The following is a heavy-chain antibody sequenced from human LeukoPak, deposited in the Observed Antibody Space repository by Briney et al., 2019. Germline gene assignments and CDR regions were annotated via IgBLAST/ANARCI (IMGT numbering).Heavy chain of an antibody. CDR1: GFTFSSYA. CDR2: ISSSGGST. Sequence: GGSLRLSCAASGFTFSSYAMSWVRQAPGKGLEWVSSISSSGGSTYYADSVKGRFTISRDNSKNTLYLQMNTLRAEGTAMYYCARHGGGYPLYYFDYWGQGTLVTVSS. D-gene: IGHD3-16*01. V-gene: IGHV3-23*01. J-gene: IGHJ4*02. CDR3: ARHGGGYPLYYFDY.